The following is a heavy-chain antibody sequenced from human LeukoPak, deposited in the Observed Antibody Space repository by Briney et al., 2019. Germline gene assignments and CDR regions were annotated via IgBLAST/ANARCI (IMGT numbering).Heavy chain of an antibody. V-gene: IGHV3-7*01. Sequence: GGSLRLSCAASGFTFTSYWMSWVRQAPGKGLEWVANIKQDGSGRYYVDSVKGRFTISRDNAKNSLYLQMNSLRAEDTGVYYCAGSGWQVYFDYWGQGTLVTVSS. CDR1: GFTFTSYW. J-gene: IGHJ4*02. D-gene: IGHD6-19*01. CDR2: IKQDGSGR. CDR3: AGSGWQVYFDY.